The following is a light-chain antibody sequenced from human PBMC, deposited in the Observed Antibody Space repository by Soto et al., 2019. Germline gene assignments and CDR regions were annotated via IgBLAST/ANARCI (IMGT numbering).Light chain of an antibody. CDR2: AAS. J-gene: IGKJ1*01. V-gene: IGKV1-39*01. CDR3: QQSFSPLWT. Sequence: DIQMTQSPSSLSASVGDRVTITCRASQSISNYLNWYQQKPGKAPKLLIYAASSMQSGVPSRFSGSGPKTDFTLTISSLQPDDSATYYCQQSFSPLWTFGQGTKVEV. CDR1: QSISNY.